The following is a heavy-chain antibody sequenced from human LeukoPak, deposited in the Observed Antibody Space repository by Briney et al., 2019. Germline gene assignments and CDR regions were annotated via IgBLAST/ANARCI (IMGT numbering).Heavy chain of an antibody. CDR1: GGSISSYY. CDR2: IYYSGST. V-gene: IGHV4-59*01. Sequence: SETLSLTCTVSGGSISSYYWSWIRQPPGKGLEWIGYIYYSGSTNYNPSLKSRVTISVDTSKNQFSLKLSSVTAADTAVYYCARGVAVAGSNVFDYWGQGTLVTVSS. J-gene: IGHJ4*02. CDR3: ARGVAVAGSNVFDY. D-gene: IGHD6-19*01.